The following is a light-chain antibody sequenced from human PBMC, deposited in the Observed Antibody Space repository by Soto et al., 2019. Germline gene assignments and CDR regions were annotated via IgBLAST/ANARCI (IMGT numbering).Light chain of an antibody. J-gene: IGKJ3*01. V-gene: IGKV1-33*01. CDR3: QQYDNLPPFT. CDR1: QDISNY. CDR2: DAS. Sequence: DIQMTQSPSSLSASVGDRVTITCQASQDISNYLNWYQQKPGKAPKLLIYDASNLETGVPSRFIGSGSGTDFTFTIISLQPEDIATYYCQQYDNLPPFTFGPGTKVDIK.